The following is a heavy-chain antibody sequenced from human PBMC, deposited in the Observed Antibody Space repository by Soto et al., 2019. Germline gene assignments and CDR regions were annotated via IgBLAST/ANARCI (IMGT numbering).Heavy chain of an antibody. V-gene: IGHV1-18*01. Sequence: QVQLVQSGAEVKTTGASVKVSCKTSGYTFSSMGITWVRQAPGQGLEWMGWISPSRGHTYYAQRLQGSVTMSTDTSTSTAYMELRSLTSDDTAVYFCARDLYASGSYFTHYWGQGTLVTVSS. D-gene: IGHD3-10*01. J-gene: IGHJ4*02. CDR2: ISPSRGHT. CDR1: GYTFSSMG. CDR3: ARDLYASGSYFTHY.